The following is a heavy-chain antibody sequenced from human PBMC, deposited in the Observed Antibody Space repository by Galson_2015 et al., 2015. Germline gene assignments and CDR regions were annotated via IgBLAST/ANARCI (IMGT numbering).Heavy chain of an antibody. Sequence: SLRLSCAASGFTFSSYSMNWVRQAPGKGLEWVSYISSSSSTIYYADSVKGRFTISRDNAKNSLYLQMNSLRDEDTAVYYCAVDIVVVPAAPNWFDPWGQGTLVTVSS. CDR3: AVDIVVVPAAPNWFDP. V-gene: IGHV3-48*02. D-gene: IGHD2-2*01. J-gene: IGHJ5*02. CDR1: GFTFSSYS. CDR2: ISSSSSTI.